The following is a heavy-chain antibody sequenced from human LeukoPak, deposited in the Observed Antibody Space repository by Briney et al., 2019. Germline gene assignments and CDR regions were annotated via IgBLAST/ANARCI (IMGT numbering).Heavy chain of an antibody. J-gene: IGHJ6*03. CDR2: ISSSSSHI. CDR1: GFTFSSYS. V-gene: IGHV3-21*01. Sequence: GGSLRLSCAVSGFTFSSYSMNWVRQAPGKGLEWVSSISSSSSHIYYADSVKGRFTISRHNAKNSLYLQMNSLRAEDTAVYYCARDSYPNYYYYMDVWGKGTTVTVSS. CDR3: ARDSYPNYYYYMDV.